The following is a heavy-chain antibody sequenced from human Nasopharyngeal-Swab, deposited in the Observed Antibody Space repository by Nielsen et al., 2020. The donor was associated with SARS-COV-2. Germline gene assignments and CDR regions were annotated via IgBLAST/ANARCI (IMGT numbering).Heavy chain of an antibody. Sequence: GESLKISCAPSGIAVSSSYMSWVRQAPGKGLEWVSTIHSDGNTYSADSVRGRFSSSRDNSRNTVSLQMSSLRVEDTAVYYCASRGPATDPSTRDLPYSRRTFDLWGRGTLVTVSS. D-gene: IGHD3-22*01. CDR3: ASRGPATDPSTRDLPYSRRTFDL. CDR2: IHSDGNT. J-gene: IGHJ2*01. CDR1: GIAVSSSY. V-gene: IGHV3-53*01.